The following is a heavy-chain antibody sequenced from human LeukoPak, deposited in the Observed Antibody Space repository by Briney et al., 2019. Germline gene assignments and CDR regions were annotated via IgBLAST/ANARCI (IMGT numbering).Heavy chain of an antibody. J-gene: IGHJ3*02. CDR3: ARDLTQYYYDSSGYYRTIDAFDI. D-gene: IGHD3-22*01. CDR2: IYYSGTT. V-gene: IGHV4-59*01. Sequence: SETLSLTCTVSGGSISSYYWSWIRQPPGKGLEWIGYIYYSGTTTFYNPSLRSRVTMSVDTSKNQFSLRLSSVTAADTAVYYCARDLTQYYYDSSGYYRTIDAFDIWGQGTMVTVSS. CDR1: GGSISSYY.